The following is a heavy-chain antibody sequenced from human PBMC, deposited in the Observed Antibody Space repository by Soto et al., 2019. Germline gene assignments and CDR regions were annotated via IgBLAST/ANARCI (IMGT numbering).Heavy chain of an antibody. D-gene: IGHD2-2*01. CDR3: AKVWSSTSYFWLDP. CDR2: ISGSGGST. CDR1: GFTFSSDS. V-gene: IGHV3-23*01. Sequence: RGSPRLSCAASGFTFSSDSMSWVRQAPGKGLEWVSAISGSGGSTYYADSVKGRFTISRDNSKNTLYLQMNSLRAEDTAVYYCAKVWSSTSYFWLDPWGQGTLVTVSS. J-gene: IGHJ5*02.